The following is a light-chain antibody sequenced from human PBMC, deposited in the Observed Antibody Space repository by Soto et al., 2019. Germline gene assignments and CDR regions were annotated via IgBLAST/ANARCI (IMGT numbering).Light chain of an antibody. CDR2: DTS. V-gene: IGKV3-15*01. J-gene: IGKJ1*01. CDR1: QSVSNN. Sequence: EIVMTQSPATLSVSPGERATLSCRASQSVSNNLAWYQQRPGQAPRLLISDTSTRATDVPARFSGGGSGTEFTLTINSLQSEDIAVYYCQQYNNWPRTFGQGTKVEVQ. CDR3: QQYNNWPRT.